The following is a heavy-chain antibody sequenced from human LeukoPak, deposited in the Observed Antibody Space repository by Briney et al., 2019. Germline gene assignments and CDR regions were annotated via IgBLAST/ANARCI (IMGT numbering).Heavy chain of an antibody. CDR1: GFTVSSNY. CDR3: ARDGCGGYCYSDY. V-gene: IGHV3-53*01. Sequence: PGGSRRLSCAASGFTVSSNYMSWVRQAPGKGLEWVSVIYSGGSTYYADSVKGRFTISRDNSKSTLYLQMNSLRAEDTAVYHCARDGCGGYCYSDYWGQGTLVTVSS. D-gene: IGHD2-21*02. CDR2: IYSGGST. J-gene: IGHJ4*02.